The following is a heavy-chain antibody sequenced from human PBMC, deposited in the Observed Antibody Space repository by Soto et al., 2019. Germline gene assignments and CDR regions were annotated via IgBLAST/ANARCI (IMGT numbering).Heavy chain of an antibody. D-gene: IGHD6-19*01. CDR1: GFTFSSYA. J-gene: IGHJ4*02. CDR3: ARDKSIAVAGTFDY. V-gene: IGHV3-30-3*01. Sequence: QVQLVESGGGVVQPGRSLRLSCAASGFTFSSYAMHWVRQAPGKGLEWVAVISYDGSNKYYADSVKGRLTISRDNSKNTLDLQMNSLRAEDTAVYYCARDKSIAVAGTFDYWGQGTLVTVSS. CDR2: ISYDGSNK.